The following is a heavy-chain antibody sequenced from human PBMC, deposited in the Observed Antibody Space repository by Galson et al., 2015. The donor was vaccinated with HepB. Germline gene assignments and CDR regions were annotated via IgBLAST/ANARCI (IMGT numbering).Heavy chain of an antibody. J-gene: IGHJ4*02. Sequence: SLRLSCAVSGFDFSSFEMNWVRQAPGKGPEWVAHISNIDENVYYAESAKGRFTISRDNAKNSMYLQMDSLRVEDTAFYFCARERSRGSSFDYWGQATLVTVSS. CDR3: ARERSRGSSFDY. V-gene: IGHV3-48*03. CDR1: GFDFSSFE. CDR2: ISNIDENV. D-gene: IGHD3-10*01.